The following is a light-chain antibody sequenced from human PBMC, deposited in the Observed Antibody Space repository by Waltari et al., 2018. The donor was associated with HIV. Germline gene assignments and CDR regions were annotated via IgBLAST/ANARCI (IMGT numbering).Light chain of an antibody. CDR1: QGVRTY. V-gene: IGKV1-9*01. Sequence: DIQLTQSPSFLSASVGDRFTITCRASQGVRTYLAWYQQNPGKAPKLLIYGAYTLQSGVPSRFSGSGSGTEFTLTISSLQPGDSAIYYCQQLNSYPHSFGQGTKLEIK. CDR3: QQLNSYPHS. J-gene: IGKJ2*03. CDR2: GAY.